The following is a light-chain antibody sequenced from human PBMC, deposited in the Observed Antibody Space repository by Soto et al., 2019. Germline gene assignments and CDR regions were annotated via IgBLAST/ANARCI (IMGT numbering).Light chain of an antibody. J-gene: IGKJ4*01. V-gene: IGKV1-9*01. Sequence: IQLTQSPSSLSASVGDRVTITCRASQAISKYLAWFQQKPGTAPKLLIYLASTLQGGVPSRFSGSGSGTDFSLTISSLQPEDVATYYCQYLNSFPLTFGGGTKVEIK. CDR3: QYLNSFPLT. CDR1: QAISKY. CDR2: LAS.